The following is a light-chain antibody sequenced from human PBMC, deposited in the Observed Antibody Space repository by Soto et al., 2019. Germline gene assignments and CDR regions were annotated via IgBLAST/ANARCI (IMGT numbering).Light chain of an antibody. CDR1: QSVSSSY. CDR3: QQYGSSLFT. V-gene: IGKV3-20*01. J-gene: IGKJ3*01. CDR2: GAS. Sequence: EIVLTQSPGTLSLSPGERDTPSCRASQSVSSSYLACYQQKPGQAPRLLIYGASSRATGIPDRFSGSGSGTDFTLTISRLEPEDFAVYYCQQYGSSLFTFGPGTKVDIK.